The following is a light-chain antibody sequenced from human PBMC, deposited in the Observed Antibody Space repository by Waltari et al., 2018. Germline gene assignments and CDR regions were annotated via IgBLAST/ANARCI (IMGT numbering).Light chain of an antibody. J-gene: IGKJ3*01. CDR3: HQYGNSPFT. CDR1: RSVSGDY. V-gene: IGKV3-20*01. Sequence: EVVLTQCPGTLSLSPGERATLSCGASRSVSGDYLAWYQQKPGQAPRLLIHSSSSRATGVPDRFSGSGSGTDFTLTISRLEPEDFAVYYCHQYGNSPFTFGPGTKVDIK. CDR2: SSS.